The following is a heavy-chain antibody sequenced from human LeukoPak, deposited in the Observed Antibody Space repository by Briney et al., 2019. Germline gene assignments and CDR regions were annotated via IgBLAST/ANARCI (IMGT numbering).Heavy chain of an antibody. Sequence: ASVKISCKTSGYTFTGYNLNWVRQAPGQGLEWMGWINPNSGDTDYEQQFQGRVTMTSDTSISTAFMQLSRLTSGDTAVYYCARDYYGHGSGFFDFWGRGTLLTVSS. J-gene: IGHJ2*01. V-gene: IGHV1-2*02. CDR2: INPNSGDT. D-gene: IGHD4-17*01. CDR1: GYTFTGYN. CDR3: ARDYYGHGSGFFDF.